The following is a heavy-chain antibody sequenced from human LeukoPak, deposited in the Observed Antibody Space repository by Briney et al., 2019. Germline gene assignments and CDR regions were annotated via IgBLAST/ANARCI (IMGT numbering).Heavy chain of an antibody. J-gene: IGHJ3*02. Sequence: TSETLSLICTVSGGSISSYYWSWIRQPPGKGLEWIGYIYYSGSTNYNPSLKSRVTISVDTSKNQFSLKLSSVTAADTAVYYCARRAYCSGGSCAMDDAFDIWGQGTMVTVSS. CDR3: ARRAYCSGGSCAMDDAFDI. CDR1: GGSISSYY. D-gene: IGHD2-15*01. CDR2: IYYSGST. V-gene: IGHV4-59*08.